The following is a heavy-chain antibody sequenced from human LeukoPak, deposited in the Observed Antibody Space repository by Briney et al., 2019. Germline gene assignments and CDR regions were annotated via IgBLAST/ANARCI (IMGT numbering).Heavy chain of an antibody. Sequence: SETLSLTCAVYGGSFSGYYWSWIRQPPGKGLEWIGEINHSGSTNYNPSLKSRVTISVDTSKNQFSLKLSSVTAADTAVYYCARNPTYYYGSGSNNWFDPWGQGTLATVSS. CDR3: ARNPTYYYGSGSNNWFDP. J-gene: IGHJ5*02. CDR2: INHSGST. CDR1: GGSFSGYY. V-gene: IGHV4-34*01. D-gene: IGHD3-10*01.